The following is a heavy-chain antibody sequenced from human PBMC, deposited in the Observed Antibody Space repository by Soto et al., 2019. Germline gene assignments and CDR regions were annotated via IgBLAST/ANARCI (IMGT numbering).Heavy chain of an antibody. Sequence: SETLSLTCTVSGGSVSSGSYYWSWIRQPPGKGLEWIGYIYYSGSTNYNPSLKSRVTISVDTSKNQFSLKLSSVTAADTAVYYCARDTSSGYSYGLYYYYYGMEVWGQGTTVTVSS. CDR2: IYYSGST. J-gene: IGHJ6*02. D-gene: IGHD5-18*01. CDR1: GGSVSSGSYY. CDR3: ARDTSSGYSYGLYYYYYGMEV. V-gene: IGHV4-61*01.